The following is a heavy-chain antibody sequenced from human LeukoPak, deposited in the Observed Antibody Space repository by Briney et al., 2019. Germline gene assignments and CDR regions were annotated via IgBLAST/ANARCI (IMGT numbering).Heavy chain of an antibody. CDR3: TSNLYCSTSSCYTLDN. D-gene: IGHD2-2*02. CDR1: GFTFSNGW. CDR2: IKSKSERGTT. J-gene: IGHJ4*02. V-gene: IGHV3-15*01. Sequence: GGSLRLSCAASGFTFSNGWMSWVRQAPGKGLEWVGRIKSKSERGTTDYAAPVKGRFTISRDGSTNTVYLHMNSLKTEDAAVYFCTSNLYCSTSSCYTLDNWGQGTLVAVSP.